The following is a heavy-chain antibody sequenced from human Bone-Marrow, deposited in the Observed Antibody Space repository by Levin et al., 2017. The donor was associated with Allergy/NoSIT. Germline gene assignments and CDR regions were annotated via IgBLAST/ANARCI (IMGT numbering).Heavy chain of an antibody. Sequence: SQTLSLTCTVSGGSISSSSYYWGWLRQPPGKGLEWIGSIYYSGSTYYNPSLKSRVTISVDTSKNQFSLKLSSVTAADTAVYYCARVHDYGDLDYWGQGTLVTVSS. V-gene: IGHV4-39*07. CDR1: GGSISSSSYY. D-gene: IGHD4-17*01. CDR3: ARVHDYGDLDY. J-gene: IGHJ4*02. CDR2: IYYSGST.